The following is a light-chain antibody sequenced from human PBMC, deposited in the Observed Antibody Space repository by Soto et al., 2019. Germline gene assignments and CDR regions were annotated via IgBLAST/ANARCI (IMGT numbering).Light chain of an antibody. CDR3: QQANSFPPT. CDR1: QDISSW. J-gene: IGKJ2*01. V-gene: IGKV1-12*01. CDR2: DAS. Sequence: DILMTQSPSSVSASVGDRVTITCRASQDISSWLAWYQQKPGKAPNLLIYDASSLQSGVPSRFSGSGSGTDCTLTISSLQPDDFATYYCQQANSFPPTFGQGTKLEIK.